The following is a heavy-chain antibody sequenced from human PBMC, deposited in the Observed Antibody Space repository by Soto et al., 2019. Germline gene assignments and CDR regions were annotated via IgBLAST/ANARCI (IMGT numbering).Heavy chain of an antibody. CDR2: INPNGGST. CDR1: GYTFIHYY. Sequence: QVQLVQSGAEVKKPGASVKVSCKASGYTFIHYYIHWVRQAPGQGLEWMAIINPNGGSTNYAQKFEGRVTVTSDTSTSTVSMELNSLVSDDTAVYFCARSLLQGDCWGQGTLVTVSS. D-gene: IGHD2-21*01. J-gene: IGHJ4*02. V-gene: IGHV1-46*01. CDR3: ARSLLQGDC.